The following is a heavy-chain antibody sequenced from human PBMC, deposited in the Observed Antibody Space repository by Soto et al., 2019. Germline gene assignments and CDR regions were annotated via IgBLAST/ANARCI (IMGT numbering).Heavy chain of an antibody. CDR3: TTHNWNDVDYYYYYMDV. CDR1: GFTFSNAW. J-gene: IGHJ6*03. D-gene: IGHD1-1*01. Sequence: GGSLRLSCAASGFTFSNAWMSWVRQAPGKGLEWVGRIKSKTDGGTTDYAAPVKGRFTISRDDSKNTLYLQMNSLKTEDTAVYYCTTHNWNDVDYYYYYMDVWGKGTTVTVSS. V-gene: IGHV3-15*01. CDR2: IKSKTDGGTT.